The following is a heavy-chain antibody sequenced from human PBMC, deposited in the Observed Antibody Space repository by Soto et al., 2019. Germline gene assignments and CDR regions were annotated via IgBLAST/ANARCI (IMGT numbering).Heavy chain of an antibody. CDR2: IIPIFGTA. J-gene: IGHJ6*02. Sequence: GASVKVSCKASGGTFSSYAIGWVRQAPGQGLEWMGGIIPIFGTANYAQKFQGRVTITADESTSTAYMELSSLRSEDTAVYYCARDREGWATVTPRYYRIDVWGQATTVTGSS. D-gene: IGHD4-17*01. CDR3: ARDREGWATVTPRYYRIDV. CDR1: GGTFSSYA. V-gene: IGHV1-69*13.